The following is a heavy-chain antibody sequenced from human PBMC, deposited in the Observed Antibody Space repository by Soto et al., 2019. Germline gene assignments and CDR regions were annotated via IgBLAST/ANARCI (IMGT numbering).Heavy chain of an antibody. J-gene: IGHJ6*02. CDR2: IWYDGSNK. CDR1: GFTFSSYS. D-gene: IGHD3-3*01. V-gene: IGHV3-33*08. CDR3: ARAEHYDFWSGYYTDYYYYGMDV. Sequence: PGGSLRLSCAASGFTFSSYSMNWVRQAPGKGLEWVAFIWYDGSNKYYADSVKGRFTISRDNSKNTLYLQMNSLRAEDTAVYYCARAEHYDFWSGYYTDYYYYGMDVWGQGTTVTVSS.